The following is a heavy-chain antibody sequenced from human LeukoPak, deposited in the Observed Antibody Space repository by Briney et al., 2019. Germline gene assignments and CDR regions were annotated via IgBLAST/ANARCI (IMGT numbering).Heavy chain of an antibody. Sequence: GASVKVSCKASGYTFTSYDINWVRQATGQGLEWMGWMNPNSGNTGYAQKFQGRVTMTRDTSISTAYMELSRLRSDDTAVYYCARLFDAFDIWGQGTMVTVSS. D-gene: IGHD3-10*01. CDR2: MNPNSGNT. CDR3: ARLFDAFDI. V-gene: IGHV1-8*01. J-gene: IGHJ3*02. CDR1: GYTFTSYD.